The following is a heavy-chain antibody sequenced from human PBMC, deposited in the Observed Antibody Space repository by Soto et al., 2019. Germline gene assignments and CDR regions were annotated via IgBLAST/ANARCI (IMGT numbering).Heavy chain of an antibody. D-gene: IGHD3-22*01. CDR1: GYTFTGYY. J-gene: IGHJ6*02. V-gene: IGHV1-2*02. CDR3: AREYDSSGYYTNYYYYYGMDV. CDR2: INPNSGGT. Sequence: ASVTVSCKASGYTFTGYYMHWVRQAPGQGLEWMGWINPNSGGTNYAQKFQGRVTMTRDTSISTAYMELSRLRSDDTAVYYCAREYDSSGYYTNYYYYYGMDVWGQGTTVTVSS.